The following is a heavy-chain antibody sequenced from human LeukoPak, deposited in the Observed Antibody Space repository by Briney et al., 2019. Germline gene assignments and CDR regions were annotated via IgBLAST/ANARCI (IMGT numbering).Heavy chain of an antibody. CDR3: ARKRQLPYDYGDYYYYYYMDV. D-gene: IGHD4-17*01. CDR1: GFTFDDYG. J-gene: IGHJ6*03. CDR2: INWNGGST. Sequence: PGGSLRLSCAASGFTFDDYGMSWVRQAPGKGLEWVSGINWNGGSTGYADSVKGRFTGSRDNAKNSLYLQMNSLRAEDTALYYCARKRQLPYDYGDYYYYYYMDVWGKGTTVTVSS. V-gene: IGHV3-20*04.